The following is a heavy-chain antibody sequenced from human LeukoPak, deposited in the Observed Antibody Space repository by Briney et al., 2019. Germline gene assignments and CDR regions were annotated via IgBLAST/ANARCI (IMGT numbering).Heavy chain of an antibody. Sequence: ASVKVSCKVSGYTLTELSMHWVRQAPGKGLEWMGGFDPEDGETIYAQKFQGRVTMTEDTSTDTAYMELSSLRSEDTAVYYCATIFEYGSGNFDYWGQGTLSPSPQ. D-gene: IGHD3-10*01. J-gene: IGHJ4*02. CDR2: FDPEDGET. CDR3: ATIFEYGSGNFDY. V-gene: IGHV1-24*01. CDR1: GYTLTELS.